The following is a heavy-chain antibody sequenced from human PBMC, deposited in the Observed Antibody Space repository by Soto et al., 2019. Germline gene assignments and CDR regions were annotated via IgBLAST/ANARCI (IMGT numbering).Heavy chain of an antibody. CDR1: GFDISSNY. J-gene: IGHJ4*02. V-gene: IGHV3-66*01. D-gene: IGHD1-26*01. CDR2: IYVGGTT. Sequence: SLRLSCAVSGFDISSNYMNWVRQTPGKGLEWVSVIYVGGTTVYADSVKGRFTVSRDTSKNTLYLQMNSLRVEDTAVYYCAREPMGAPDWGQGTQVTVSS. CDR3: AREPMGAPD.